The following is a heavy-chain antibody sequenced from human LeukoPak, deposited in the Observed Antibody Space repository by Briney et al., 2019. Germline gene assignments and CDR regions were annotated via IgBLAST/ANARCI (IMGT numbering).Heavy chain of an antibody. CDR1: GGTFSSYA. CDR2: IIPIFGTA. CDR3: ARRSIRENDAFDI. Sequence: SVTVSCKASGGTFSSYAISWVRQAPGQGLEWMGGIIPIFGTANYAQKFQGRVTITTDESTSTAYMELSSLRSEDTAVYYCARRSIRENDAFDIWGQGTMVTVSS. J-gene: IGHJ3*02. V-gene: IGHV1-69*05. D-gene: IGHD2-21*01.